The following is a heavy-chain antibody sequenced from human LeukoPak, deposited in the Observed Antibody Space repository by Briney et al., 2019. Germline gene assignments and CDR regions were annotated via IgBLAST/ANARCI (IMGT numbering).Heavy chain of an antibody. CDR2: INHSGST. D-gene: IGHD3-22*01. CDR3: ARGGKTYYYDSSGYYPLRLFDY. CDR1: GGSFSGYY. Sequence: PSETLSLTCAVYGGSFSGYYWSWIRQPPGKGLEWIGEINHSGSTNYNPSLKSRVTISVDTSKNQFSLKLSSVTAADTAVYYCARGGKTYYYDSSGYYPLRLFDYWGQGTLVTVSS. V-gene: IGHV4-34*01. J-gene: IGHJ4*02.